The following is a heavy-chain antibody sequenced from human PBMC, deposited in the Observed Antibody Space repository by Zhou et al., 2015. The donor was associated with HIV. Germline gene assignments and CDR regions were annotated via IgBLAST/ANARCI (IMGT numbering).Heavy chain of an antibody. J-gene: IGHJ4*02. V-gene: IGHV1-69*13. CDR3: ARDRGIVGATRHWGTDY. CDR1: GGTFSSYA. CDR2: IIPIFGTA. D-gene: IGHD1-26*01. Sequence: QVHLVQSASEVKEPGASVKVSCKTSGGTFSSYAISWVRQAPGQGLEWMGGIIPIFGTANYAQKFQGRVTITADESTSTAYMELSSLRSEDTAVYYCARDRGIVGATRHWGTDYWGQGTPVIVSS.